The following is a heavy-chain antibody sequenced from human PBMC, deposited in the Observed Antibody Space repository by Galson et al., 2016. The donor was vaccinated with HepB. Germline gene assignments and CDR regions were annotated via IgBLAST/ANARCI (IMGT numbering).Heavy chain of an antibody. D-gene: IGHD3-3*02. CDR2: ISRSSSYI. CDR3: AKDGAFSDTWYTRVMHAFEI. Sequence: SLRLSCAASGFTFSDYYMSWIRQAPGKGLEWISYISRSSSYIIYADSVKGRFTISRDDARNSLYLQMNSLRAEDTAVYYCAKDGAFSDTWYTRVMHAFEIWGQGTMVTVSS. CDR1: GFTFSDYY. J-gene: IGHJ3*02. V-gene: IGHV3-11*05.